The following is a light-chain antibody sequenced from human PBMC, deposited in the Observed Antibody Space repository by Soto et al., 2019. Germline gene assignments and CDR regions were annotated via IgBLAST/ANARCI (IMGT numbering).Light chain of an antibody. CDR2: DVN. Sequence: QSVLTQPASVSASPGESIIISCTGTSSDVGGQNLVSWYQQYPGKAPKLMFYDVNNRPSGVSNRFSGSKSGNTASLTISGLQAEDEADYFCCSYATGSVYVFGTGTKLTVL. V-gene: IGLV2-14*01. CDR3: CSYATGSVYV. CDR1: SSDVGGQNL. J-gene: IGLJ1*01.